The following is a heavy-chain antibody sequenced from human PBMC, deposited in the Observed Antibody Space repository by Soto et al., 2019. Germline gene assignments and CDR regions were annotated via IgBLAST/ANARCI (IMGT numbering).Heavy chain of an antibody. J-gene: IGHJ4*02. V-gene: IGHV3-74*01. D-gene: IGHD3-16*01. CDR3: ARGVPLLFGDSDY. CDR2: INSDGSST. CDR1: GFTFTSYW. Sequence: HPGGSLRLSCAASGFTFTSYWMHWVRQAPGKGLVWVSRINSDGSSTIYADSVKGRFTISRDNAKNKKMVYLQMNSLRAEDTAVYYCARGVPLLFGDSDYRGQGTLVTVSS.